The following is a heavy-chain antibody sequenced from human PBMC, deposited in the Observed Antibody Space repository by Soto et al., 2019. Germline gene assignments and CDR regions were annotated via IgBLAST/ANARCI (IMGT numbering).Heavy chain of an antibody. CDR3: ARVPGRL. Sequence: QLVETGGGLIQPGTSLTLSCAASGFSVSRNYMTWVRQAPGKGLEWVSFVYSGGATIYADSVKGRCILSRDDYQNTMYLQMNNLRAEDTAVYYCARVPGRLWGRGTLVTVAS. J-gene: IGHJ4*02. CDR2: VYSGGAT. CDR1: GFSVSRNY. D-gene: IGHD3-10*01. V-gene: IGHV3-53*02.